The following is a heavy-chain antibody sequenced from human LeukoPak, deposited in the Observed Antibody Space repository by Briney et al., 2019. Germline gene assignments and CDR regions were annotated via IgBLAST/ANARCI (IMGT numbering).Heavy chain of an antibody. Sequence: GRSLRLSCTASGFTFGDYAMSWVRQAPGKGLEWVSAISASGGFTYYADSVKGRFTISRDNSKNTLYLQMNNLRADDTAVYYCANRYSSSRYFDYWGQGTLVTVSS. CDR1: GFTFGDYA. D-gene: IGHD6-13*01. J-gene: IGHJ4*02. CDR3: ANRYSSSRYFDY. V-gene: IGHV3-23*01. CDR2: ISASGGFT.